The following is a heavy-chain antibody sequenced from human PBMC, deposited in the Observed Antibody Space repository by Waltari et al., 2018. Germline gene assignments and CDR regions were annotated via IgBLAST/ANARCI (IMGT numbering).Heavy chain of an antibody. CDR3: AAIYHDSSAYFQYYLDH. CDR1: GYTSTAFY. CDR2: INPKRGGG. J-gene: IGHJ4*02. D-gene: IGHD6-19*01. Sequence: QVQLVQSGAEVKKPGASVKVSCKASGYTSTAFYMHWVRQAPGQGLEWMGWINPKRGGGNYAQNFQGRVTLTRDTSISTAYMELSRLRSDDTAVYYCAAIYHDSSAYFQYYLDHWGQGTLVTVSS. V-gene: IGHV1-2*02.